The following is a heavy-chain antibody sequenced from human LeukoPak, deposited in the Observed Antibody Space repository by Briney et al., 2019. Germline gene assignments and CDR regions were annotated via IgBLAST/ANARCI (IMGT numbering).Heavy chain of an antibody. CDR1: GYSFTSYW. Sequence: GESLKISCKGSGYSFTSYWIAWVRQMPGKGLEWMGIIYPGDSDTRYSQSFQGQVSISADKSISTAYLQWSSLKASDTALYYCARLTKQWPPQYWGQGTLVTVSS. D-gene: IGHD6-19*01. J-gene: IGHJ4*02. CDR2: IYPGDSDT. CDR3: ARLTKQWPPQY. V-gene: IGHV5-51*01.